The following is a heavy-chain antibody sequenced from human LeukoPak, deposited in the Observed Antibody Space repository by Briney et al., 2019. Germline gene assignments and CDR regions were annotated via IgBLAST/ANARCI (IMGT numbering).Heavy chain of an antibody. CDR1: GGSISSYY. D-gene: IGHD3-9*01. CDR2: IYTSGST. J-gene: IGHJ4*02. V-gene: IGHV4-4*07. Sequence: SETLSLTCTVSGGSISSYYWSWIRQPAGKGLEWIGRIYTSGSTNYNPSLKSRVTMSVDTSKSQFSLKLSSVTAADTAVYYCARDYGPILTGYYTDWGQGTLVTVSS. CDR3: ARDYGPILTGYYTD.